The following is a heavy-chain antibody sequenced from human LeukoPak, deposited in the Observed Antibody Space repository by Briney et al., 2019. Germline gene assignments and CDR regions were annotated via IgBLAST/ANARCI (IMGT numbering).Heavy chain of an antibody. V-gene: IGHV1-69*13. CDR1: GGTFSSYA. D-gene: IGHD3-10*01. Sequence: SVKVSCKASGGTFSSYAISWVRQAPGQGLEWMGGIIPIFGTANYAQKFQGRVTITADESTSTAYMELRSLRSDDTAVYYCARLRYYYGSGSYPEGYFDYWGQGTLVTVSS. CDR3: ARLRYYYGSGSYPEGYFDY. CDR2: IIPIFGTA. J-gene: IGHJ4*02.